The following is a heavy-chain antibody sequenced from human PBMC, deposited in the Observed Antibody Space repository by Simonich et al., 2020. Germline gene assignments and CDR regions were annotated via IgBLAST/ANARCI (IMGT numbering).Heavy chain of an antibody. Sequence: QVQLVESGGGVVQPGRSLRLSCAASGFTFSSYGMHWVRQAPGKGLGGGGVIWYDGSKKYYADSVKGRFTISRENSKNTLYLQMNSLRAEDTAVYYCARDRCTNGVCLDVWGKGTTVTVSS. D-gene: IGHD2-8*01. CDR1: GFTFSSYG. CDR2: IWYDGSKK. J-gene: IGHJ6*04. CDR3: ARDRCTNGVCLDV. V-gene: IGHV3-33*01.